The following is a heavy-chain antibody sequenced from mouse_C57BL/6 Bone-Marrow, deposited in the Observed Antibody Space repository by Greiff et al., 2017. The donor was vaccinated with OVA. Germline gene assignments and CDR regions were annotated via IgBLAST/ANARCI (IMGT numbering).Heavy chain of an antibody. V-gene: IGHV3-6*01. CDR3: ARERIYYYGSSYDY. J-gene: IGHJ3*01. D-gene: IGHD1-1*01. CDR2: ISYDGSN. Sequence: EVHLVESGPGLVKPSQSLSLTCSVTGYSITSGYYWNWIRQFPGNKLEWMGYISYDGSNNYNPSLKNRISITRDTSKNQFFLKLNSVTTEDTATYYCARERIYYYGSSYDYWGQGTLVTVSA. CDR1: GYSITSGYY.